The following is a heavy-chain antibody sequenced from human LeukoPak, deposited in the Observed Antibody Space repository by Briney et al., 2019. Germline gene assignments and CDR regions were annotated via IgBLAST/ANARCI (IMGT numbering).Heavy chain of an antibody. Sequence: GASVKVSCKASGYTFTSYGISWVRQAPGQGLEWMGWISAYNGNTNYAQKLQGRVTMTTDTSTSTAYMELRSLRSDDTAVYYCARSDPGIAVAGWFDPWGQGTLVTVSS. CDR1: GYTFTSYG. J-gene: IGHJ5*02. CDR2: ISAYNGNT. V-gene: IGHV1-18*01. D-gene: IGHD6-19*01. CDR3: ARSDPGIAVAGWFDP.